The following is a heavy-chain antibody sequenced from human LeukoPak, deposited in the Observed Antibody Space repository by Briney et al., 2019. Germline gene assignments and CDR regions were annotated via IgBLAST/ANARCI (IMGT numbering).Heavy chain of an antibody. CDR2: IFAIGST. Sequence: SETLSLTCTVSGGSISSYQWSWIRQPAGKGLEWIGRIFAIGSTNYNPSLKSRVTMSVDTSKNQFSLKLISVTAADTAVYYCARDGSSWPFFDSWGQGTLVTVSS. D-gene: IGHD6-13*01. J-gene: IGHJ4*02. V-gene: IGHV4-4*07. CDR3: ARDGSSWPFFDS. CDR1: GGSISSYQ.